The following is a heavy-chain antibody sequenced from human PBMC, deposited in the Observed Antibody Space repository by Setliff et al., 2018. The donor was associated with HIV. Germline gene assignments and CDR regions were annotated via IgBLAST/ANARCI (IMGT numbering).Heavy chain of an antibody. CDR3: AVTIFGVVTHGYFQH. CDR1: GGTFTSYD. CDR2: MNPNSGNT. J-gene: IGHJ1*01. V-gene: IGHV1-8*02. Sequence: ASVKVSCKASGGTFTSYDINWVRQATGQGLEWMGWMNPNSGNTGYAQKFQGRVTMTRNTSISTAYMELSSLRSEDTAVYYCAVTIFGVVTHGYFQHWGQGTLVTVSS. D-gene: IGHD3-3*01.